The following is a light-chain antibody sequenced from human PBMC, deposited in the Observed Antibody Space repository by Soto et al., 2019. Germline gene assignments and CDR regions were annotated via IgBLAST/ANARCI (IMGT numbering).Light chain of an antibody. V-gene: IGKV3-11*01. Sequence: EIVLTQSPGTLSLSPGERATLSCRASQRVSKYLAWYQQKPGQAPRLLIYDASARATGIPVRFSGSGSGTDFTLTISSLEPEDFAVYYCQQRHNWPRTFGQGTKVDNK. J-gene: IGKJ1*01. CDR2: DAS. CDR3: QQRHNWPRT. CDR1: QRVSKY.